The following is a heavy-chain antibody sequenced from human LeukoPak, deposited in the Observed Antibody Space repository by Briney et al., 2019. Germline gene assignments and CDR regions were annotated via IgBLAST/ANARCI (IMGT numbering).Heavy chain of an antibody. CDR2: INPSGGST. CDR3: AREDDGARGNDY. J-gene: IGHJ4*02. CDR1: GYTFTGYY. Sequence: ASVKVSCKASGYTFTGYYMHWVRQAPGQGLEWMGWINPSGGSTSYAQKFQGRVTMTRDMSTSTVYMELSSLRSEDTAVYYCAREDDGARGNDYWGQGTLVTVSS. D-gene: IGHD1-1*01. V-gene: IGHV1-46*01.